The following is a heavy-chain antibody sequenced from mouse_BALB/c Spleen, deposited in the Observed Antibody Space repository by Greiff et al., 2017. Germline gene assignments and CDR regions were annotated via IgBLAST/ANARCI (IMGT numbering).Heavy chain of an antibody. D-gene: IGHD2-2*01. Sequence: QVQLQQSGAELVKPGASVKLSCKASGYTFTSYYMYWVKQRPGQGLEWIGEINPSNGGTNYNEKFKSKATLTVDKSSSTAYMHLSSLTSEDSAVYYCSRWLECYFDVWGAGTSVTVSS. CDR2: INPSNGGT. J-gene: IGHJ1*01. CDR3: SRWLECYFDV. V-gene: IGHV1S81*02. CDR1: GYTFTSYY.